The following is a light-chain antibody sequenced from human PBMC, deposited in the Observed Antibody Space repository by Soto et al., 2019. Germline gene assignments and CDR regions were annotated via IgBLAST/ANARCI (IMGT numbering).Light chain of an antibody. CDR2: GAS. J-gene: IGKJ2*01. CDR1: QSVSSD. V-gene: IGKV3-15*01. CDR3: QQYNNWPHT. Sequence: EIVMTQSPATLSVSPGERATLSCRASQSVSSDLAWYLQKPGQAPSLLVYGASTRATGTPARFSGSGSGTEFTLTISSLQSEDFAVYYCQQYNNWPHTFGQGTKLEIK.